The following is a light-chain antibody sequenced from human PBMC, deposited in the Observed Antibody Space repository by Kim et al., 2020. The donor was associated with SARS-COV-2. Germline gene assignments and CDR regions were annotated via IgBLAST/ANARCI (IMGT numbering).Light chain of an antibody. Sequence: DIQMTQSPSSLPAFVGDRVTITCRASQGISNYLAWYQQKPGKVPKLLIYAASTLQSGVPSRFSGSGSGTDFTLTISSLQPEDVATYYCQKYNSALGAITFGQGTRLEIK. V-gene: IGKV1-27*01. CDR2: AAS. CDR1: QGISNY. J-gene: IGKJ5*01. CDR3: QKYNSALGAIT.